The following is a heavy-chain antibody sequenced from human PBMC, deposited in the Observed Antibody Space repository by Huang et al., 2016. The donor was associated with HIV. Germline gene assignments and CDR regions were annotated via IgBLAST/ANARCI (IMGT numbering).Heavy chain of an antibody. V-gene: IGHV3-30*18. Sequence: QVHLVESGGGVVQPGGSLRLSCAASGFKLSGFGMHWVRQAPGKGLEWGAGISYDGRSQFYTDSVKGRFTSSRDNADNTLSLQMKGLRPDDTAVYYCAKESRWFSDFDHWGQGVLVSVSS. CDR1: GFKLSGFG. J-gene: IGHJ4*02. D-gene: IGHD2-15*01. CDR2: ISYDGRSQ. CDR3: AKESRWFSDFDH.